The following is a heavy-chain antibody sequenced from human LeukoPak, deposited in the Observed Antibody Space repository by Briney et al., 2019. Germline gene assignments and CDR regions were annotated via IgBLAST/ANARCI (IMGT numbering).Heavy chain of an antibody. Sequence: SETLSLTCTVSGGSITSNHCSWVRQPPGKGLEWIGQVHHSGGTSYNPSLRSRVTISIDKSENQFSLKLNSVTAADTAVYYCARHGGHYQSDDWGQGTLVTVSS. CDR3: ARHGGHYQSDD. CDR2: VHHSGGT. V-gene: IGHV4-4*02. CDR1: GGSITSNH. D-gene: IGHD2-21*01. J-gene: IGHJ4*02.